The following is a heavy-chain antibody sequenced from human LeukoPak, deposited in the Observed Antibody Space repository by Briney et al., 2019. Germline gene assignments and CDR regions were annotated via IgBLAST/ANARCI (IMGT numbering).Heavy chain of an antibody. CDR1: GGSISSGSYY. J-gene: IGHJ4*02. Sequence: SETLSLTCTVSGGSISSGSYYWSWIRQPAGKGLEWIGRIYTSGSTNYNPSLKSRVTISVDTSKNQFSLKLSSVTAADTAVYYCARGIRGSYPIDYWGQGTLVTVSS. CDR3: ARGIRGSYPIDY. CDR2: IYTSGST. D-gene: IGHD1-26*01. V-gene: IGHV4-61*02.